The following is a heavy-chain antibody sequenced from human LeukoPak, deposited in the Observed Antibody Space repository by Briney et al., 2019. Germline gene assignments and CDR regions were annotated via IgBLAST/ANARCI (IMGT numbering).Heavy chain of an antibody. CDR1: GGTFSSYA. V-gene: IGHV1-69*01. D-gene: IGHD2-2*02. Sequence: GASVKVSCKASGGTFSSYAISWVRQAPGQGLEWMGGIIPIFGTANYAQKFQGRVTITADESTSTAYMELSSLRSEDTAVYYCARAYCSSTSCYTGAWFDPWGQGTLVTVSS. CDR2: IIPIFGTA. J-gene: IGHJ5*02. CDR3: ARAYCSSTSCYTGAWFDP.